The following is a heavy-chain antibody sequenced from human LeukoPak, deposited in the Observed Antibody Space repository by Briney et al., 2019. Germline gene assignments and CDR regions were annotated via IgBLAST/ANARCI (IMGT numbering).Heavy chain of an antibody. V-gene: IGHV1-2*04. CDR3: ARGGSLGELSFDGFDI. Sequence: ASVKVSCKASGYTFTGYYMHWVRQAPGQGLEWMGWTNPNSGGTNYAQKFQGWVTMTRDTSISTAYMELSRLRSDDTAVYYCARGGSLGELSFDGFDIWGQGTMVTVSS. CDR2: TNPNSGGT. CDR1: GYTFTGYY. D-gene: IGHD3-16*02. J-gene: IGHJ3*02.